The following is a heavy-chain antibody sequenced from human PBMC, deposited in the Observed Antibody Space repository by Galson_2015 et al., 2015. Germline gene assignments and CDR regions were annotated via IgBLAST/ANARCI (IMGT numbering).Heavy chain of an antibody. D-gene: IGHD4-17*01. J-gene: IGHJ6*03. V-gene: IGHV1-2*04. CDR1: GYTFTGYY. Sequence: SVKVSCKASGYTFTGYYMHWVRQAPGQGLEWMGWINPNSGGTNYAQKFQGWVTMTRDTSISTAYMELSRLRSDDTAVYYCARDGDPAGYYYYMDVWGKGTTVTVSS. CDR3: ARDGDPAGYYYYMDV. CDR2: INPNSGGT.